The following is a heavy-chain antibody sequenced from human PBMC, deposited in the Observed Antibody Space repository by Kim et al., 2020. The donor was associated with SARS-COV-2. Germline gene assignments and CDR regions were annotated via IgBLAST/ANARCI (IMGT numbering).Heavy chain of an antibody. CDR1: GFTFRNSA. V-gene: IGHV3-23*05. J-gene: IGHJ2*01. Sequence: GGSLRLSCAASGFTFRNSAMSWVRQAPGKGLEWVSGIFGSGSGTYYADSVKGRFTISRDNSKNILSLHMTNLRAEDTAVYYCAKHHHVTSVTFYWYFEFWGRGTLVAVSS. D-gene: IGHD3-16*01. CDR3: AKHHHVTSVTFYWYFEF. CDR2: IFGSGSGT.